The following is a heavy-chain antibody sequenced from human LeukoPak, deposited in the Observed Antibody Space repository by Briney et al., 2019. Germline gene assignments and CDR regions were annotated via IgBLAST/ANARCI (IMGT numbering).Heavy chain of an antibody. J-gene: IGHJ4*02. V-gene: IGHV3-30*02. CDR1: GFTFSSYG. CDR2: IRYDGSNK. D-gene: IGHD1-26*01. Sequence: GGSLRLSCAASGFTFSSYGMHWVRQAPGKGLEWVAFIRYDGSNKYYADSVKGRFTISRDDSKNMLFLQMNSLRAEDTAVYYCATRTVGATSYFDSWGQGTLVTISS. CDR3: ATRTVGATSYFDS.